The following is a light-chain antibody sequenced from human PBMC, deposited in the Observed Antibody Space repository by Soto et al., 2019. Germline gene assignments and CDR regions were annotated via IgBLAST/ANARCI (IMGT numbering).Light chain of an antibody. V-gene: IGKV1-5*03. Sequence: DIHMTQSPSPLSASVGDKVTITGRASKSFSIWLAWYRQKPGKAPNLLIYKTSSLESGVPSRFSGSRSGTEFTLTISSLPPDDFAVYYCQHYKDYSWTFGQGTKVEIK. CDR3: QHYKDYSWT. CDR2: KTS. J-gene: IGKJ1*01. CDR1: KSFSIW.